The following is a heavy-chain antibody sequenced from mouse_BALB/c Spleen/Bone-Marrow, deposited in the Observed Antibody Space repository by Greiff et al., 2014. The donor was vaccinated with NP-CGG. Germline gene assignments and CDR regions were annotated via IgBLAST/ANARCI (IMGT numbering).Heavy chain of an antibody. CDR1: GFTFSSYG. Sequence: VQLKESGGGLVKPGGSLKLSCAASGFTFSSYGVSWVRQTPEKRLGWVATISSGGSYTYYPDSVKGRFTISRDNAKNTLYLQMSSLRSEDTAMYYCTRQRGDYAMDYWGQGTSVTVSS. CDR2: ISSGGSYT. J-gene: IGHJ4*01. D-gene: IGHD1-1*02. CDR3: TRQRGDYAMDY. V-gene: IGHV5-9-3*01.